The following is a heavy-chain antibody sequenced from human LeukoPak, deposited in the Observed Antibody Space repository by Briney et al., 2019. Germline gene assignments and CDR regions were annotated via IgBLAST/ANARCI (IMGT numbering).Heavy chain of an antibody. CDR3: ARMGGYSGYATH. J-gene: IGHJ4*02. V-gene: IGHV4-59*08. D-gene: IGHD5-12*01. CDR1: GGSISTYY. Sequence: SETLSLTCAVSGGSISTYYWSWIRQPPGKGLEWIGYIHYSGTTNYNPSLKNRVTISLDTSKNQFSLNLSSVTAADTVVCYCARMGGYSGYATHWGQGTLVTVSS. CDR2: IHYSGTT.